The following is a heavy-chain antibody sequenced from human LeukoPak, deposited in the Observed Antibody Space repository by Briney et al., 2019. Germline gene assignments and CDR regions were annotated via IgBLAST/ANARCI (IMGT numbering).Heavy chain of an antibody. CDR2: INPRGGST. Sequence: GASVKVSCKASGYTFIDYYMHWVRQAPGQGLEWMGIINPRGGSTIYAQGFQGRVTLTRDTSTSTVYMELSSLRSEDTAVYYCARRYYDNSGHSYGYYFDYWGQGTLVTVSS. CDR3: ARRYYDNSGHSYGYYFDY. V-gene: IGHV1-46*01. J-gene: IGHJ4*02. CDR1: GYTFIDYY. D-gene: IGHD3-22*01.